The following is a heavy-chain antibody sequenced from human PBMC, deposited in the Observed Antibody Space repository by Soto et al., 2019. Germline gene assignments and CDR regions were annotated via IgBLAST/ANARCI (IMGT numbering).Heavy chain of an antibody. CDR3: ARYYSAEYYYYMDV. J-gene: IGHJ6*03. V-gene: IGHV2-70*11. CDR2: IDWDDDK. Sequence: SGPTLVNPTQTLTLTCTFSGFSLSTSGMCVSWIRQPPGKALEWLARIDWDDDKYYSTSLKTRLTISKDTSKNQVVLTMTNMDPVDTATYYCARYYSAEYYYYMDVWGKGTTVTVSS. D-gene: IGHD2-15*01. CDR1: GFSLSTSGMC.